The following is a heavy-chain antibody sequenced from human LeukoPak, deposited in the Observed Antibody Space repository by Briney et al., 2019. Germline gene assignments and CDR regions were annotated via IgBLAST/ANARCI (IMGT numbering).Heavy chain of an antibody. V-gene: IGHV3-23*01. D-gene: IGHD3-9*01. CDR3: AKGTTYYDILTGYGYPYYFDY. CDR2: ISGSGGST. Sequence: PGGSLRLSCAASGFTFSSYAMSWVRQAPGKGLEWVSAISGSGGSTYYAGSVKGRFTISRDNSKNTLYVQMNSLRAEDTATYYCAKGTTYYDILTGYGYPYYFDYWGQGTLVTVSS. CDR1: GFTFSSYA. J-gene: IGHJ4*02.